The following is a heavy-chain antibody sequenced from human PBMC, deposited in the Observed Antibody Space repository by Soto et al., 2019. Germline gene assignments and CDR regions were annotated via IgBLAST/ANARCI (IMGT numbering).Heavy chain of an antibody. CDR1: GYTFTSYG. CDR3: ARGGRGNPDYYYYGMDV. CDR2: ISAYNGNT. Sequence: QVQLVQSGAEVKKPGASVKVSCKASGYTFTSYGISWVRQAPGQGLEWMGWISAYNGNTNYAQKLQGRVTMTTDTSTSTAYRELRGLRSDDTAVYYCARGGRGNPDYYYYGMDVWGQGTTVTVSS. D-gene: IGHD3-16*01. J-gene: IGHJ6*02. V-gene: IGHV1-18*01.